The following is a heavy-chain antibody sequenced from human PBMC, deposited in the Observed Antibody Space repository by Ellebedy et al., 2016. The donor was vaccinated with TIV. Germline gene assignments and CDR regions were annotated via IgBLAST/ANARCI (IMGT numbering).Heavy chain of an antibody. Sequence: ASVKVSCKASGYTFTGYYMYWVRQAPGQGLEWMGWINPDSGGTNYAQKFQGRVTMTRDTSISTVYMELSRLKSDDTAIYYCAREGEGSSWYIFDPWGQGTLVTVSS. V-gene: IGHV1-2*02. CDR1: GYTFTGYY. CDR2: INPDSGGT. D-gene: IGHD6-13*01. CDR3: AREGEGSSWYIFDP. J-gene: IGHJ5*02.